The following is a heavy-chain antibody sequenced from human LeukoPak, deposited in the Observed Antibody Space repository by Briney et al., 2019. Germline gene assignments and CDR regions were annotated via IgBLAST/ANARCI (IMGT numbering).Heavy chain of an antibody. CDR3: AREATTVTIFDY. Sequence: PGGSLRLSCAASGFTFSSSTMNWVRQAPGKGLEWVSSISSSSSYIYYADSVKGRFTISRDNAKNSLYLQMNSLRAEDTAVYYCAREATTVTIFDYWGQGTLVTVSS. V-gene: IGHV3-21*01. J-gene: IGHJ4*02. D-gene: IGHD4-17*01. CDR2: ISSSSSYI. CDR1: GFTFSSST.